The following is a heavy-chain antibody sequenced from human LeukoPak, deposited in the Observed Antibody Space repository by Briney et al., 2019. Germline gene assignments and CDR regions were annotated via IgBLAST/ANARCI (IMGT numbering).Heavy chain of an antibody. CDR1: GGSISSYY. CDR2: IYDSGST. Sequence: SETLSLTCTASGGSISSYYWSWIRQPPGKGLEWIGYIYDSGSTNYNPSLKSRVTISLETSKNQFSLKLNSLTAADTAVYYCARHGLSGYYWYAMDYWGQGTMVTVSA. V-gene: IGHV4-59*08. D-gene: IGHD3-22*01. J-gene: IGHJ4*02. CDR3: ARHGLSGYYWYAMDY.